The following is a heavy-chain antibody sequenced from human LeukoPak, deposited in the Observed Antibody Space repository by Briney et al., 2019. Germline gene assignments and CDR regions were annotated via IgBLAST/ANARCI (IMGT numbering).Heavy chain of an antibody. CDR1: EFTFSSYG. D-gene: IGHD3-22*01. CDR2: IRYDGSTQ. J-gene: IGHJ4*02. V-gene: IGHV3-30*02. CDR3: AKASAMIVVVSKHFDY. Sequence: GGSLRLSCAASEFTFSSYGMHWVRQAPGKGLEWVAFIRYDGSTQYYTNSVKGRFTISRDNSKNTLYLQMNSLRAEDTAVYYCAKASAMIVVVSKHFDYWGQGTLVTVSS.